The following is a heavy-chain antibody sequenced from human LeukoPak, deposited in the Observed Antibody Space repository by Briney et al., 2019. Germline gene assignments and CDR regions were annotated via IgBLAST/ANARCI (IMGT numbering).Heavy chain of an antibody. V-gene: IGHV3-30*18. CDR3: AKVYGPVYLYGMDV. J-gene: IGHJ6*02. Sequence: PGRSLRLSCAASGFTFRTYAMHWVRQAPGKGLEWVAVISHDGSTKYYADSVKGRFTISRDNSKNTLYLQMNSLRVEDTAVYYCAKVYGPVYLYGMDVWGQGTTVAVSS. CDR1: GFTFRTYA. CDR2: ISHDGSTK. D-gene: IGHD4-17*01.